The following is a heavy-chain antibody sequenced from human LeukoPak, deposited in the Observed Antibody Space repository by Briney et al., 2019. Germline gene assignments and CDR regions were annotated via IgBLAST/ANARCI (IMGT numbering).Heavy chain of an antibody. Sequence: RASVKVSCKASGGTFSGYAISWVRQAPGQGLEWMGRISPIIDKPKVAQKFQGRVTITADKSTSTAYMELSSLRSEDTAVYYCARAYSLGGWGGLGDYWGQGTLVTVSS. CDR1: GGTFSGYA. CDR2: ISPIIDKP. D-gene: IGHD5-18*01. CDR3: ARAYSLGGWGGLGDY. V-gene: IGHV1-69*04. J-gene: IGHJ4*02.